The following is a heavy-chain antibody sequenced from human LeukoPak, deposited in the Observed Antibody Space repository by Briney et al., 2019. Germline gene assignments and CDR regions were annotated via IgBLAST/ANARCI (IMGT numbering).Heavy chain of an antibody. CDR3: ARDDGMATILNY. CDR2: INPNSGGT. V-gene: IGHV1-2*02. D-gene: IGHD5-24*01. J-gene: IGHJ4*02. Sequence: ASVKVSCKASGYTFTGYYMHWVRQAPGQGLEWMGWINPNSGGTNYAQKFRGRVTMTRDTSISTAYMELSRLRSDDTAVYYCARDDGMATILNYWGQGTLVTVSS. CDR1: GYTFTGYY.